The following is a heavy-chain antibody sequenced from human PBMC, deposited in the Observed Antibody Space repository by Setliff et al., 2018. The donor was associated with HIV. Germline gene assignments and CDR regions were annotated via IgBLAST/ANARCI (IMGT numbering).Heavy chain of an antibody. D-gene: IGHD3-3*01. V-gene: IGHV1-3*01. CDR2: INAGNGNT. CDR3: ARIRTGYYDFWSGYDY. J-gene: IGHJ4*02. CDR1: GYTFTSYA. Sequence: ASVKVSCKASGYTFTSYAMHWVRQAPGQRLEWMGWINAGNGNTKYSQKFQGRVTITRDTSASTAYMELSSLRSEDTAVYYCARIRTGYYDFWSGYDYWGQGTLVTVSS.